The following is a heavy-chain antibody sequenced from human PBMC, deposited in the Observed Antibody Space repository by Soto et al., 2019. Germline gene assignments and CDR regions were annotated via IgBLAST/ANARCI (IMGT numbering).Heavy chain of an antibody. V-gene: IGHV1-8*01. Sequence: ASVKVSCKASGYTFTNYDISWVRQATGQGLEWMGWMNPHSGNTGYAQKFQGRVTMTRNTSISTAYMELSSLRSEDTAVYYCTRVAGSGIYYTGYWGQGTLVTVSS. CDR2: MNPHSGNT. J-gene: IGHJ4*02. CDR3: TRVAGSGIYYTGY. D-gene: IGHD3-10*01. CDR1: GYTFTNYD.